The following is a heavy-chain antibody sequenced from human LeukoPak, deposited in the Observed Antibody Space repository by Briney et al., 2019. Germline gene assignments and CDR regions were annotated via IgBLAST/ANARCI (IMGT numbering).Heavy chain of an antibody. CDR2: LSGSGYNT. CDR3: AKAQYSGYLFT. D-gene: IGHD5-12*01. V-gene: IGHV3-23*01. CDR1: GFTFSSHA. Sequence: PGGSLRLSCAASGFTFSSHALSWVRQAPGKGLEWVSSLSGSGYNTYYADSVKGRFTISRDNSKNTVYLQMNSLRAEDTAVYYCAKAQYSGYLFTWGQGTLVTVSS. J-gene: IGHJ5*02.